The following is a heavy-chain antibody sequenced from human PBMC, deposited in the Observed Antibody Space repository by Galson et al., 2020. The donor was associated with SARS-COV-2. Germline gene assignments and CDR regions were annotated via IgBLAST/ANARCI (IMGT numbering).Heavy chain of an antibody. J-gene: IGHJ4*02. CDR2: ISYDGSNK. V-gene: IGHV3-30*18. Sequence: GESLKISCAASGFTFSSYGMHWVRQAPGKGLEWVAVISYDGSNKYYADSVKGRFTISSDNSKNTLYLQMNSLRAEDTAVYYCAKGSWGYSYGLYYFDYWGQGTLVTVSS. CDR3: AKGSWGYSYGLYYFDY. D-gene: IGHD5-18*01. CDR1: GFTFSSYG.